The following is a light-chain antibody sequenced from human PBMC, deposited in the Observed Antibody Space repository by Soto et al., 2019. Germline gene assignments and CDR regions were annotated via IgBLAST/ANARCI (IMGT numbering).Light chain of an antibody. CDR1: SSNIGAGYD. V-gene: IGLV1-40*01. CDR3: QSYHSSLSGWV. Sequence: QSVLTQPPSVSGAPGQRVTISCTGSSSNIGAGYDVHWYQQLPGTAPKLLIYGNSNRPSGVPDRFSGSKSGTSASLAITGLQAEDEADYYCQSYHSSLSGWVFGGGTKLTFL. CDR2: GNS. J-gene: IGLJ3*02.